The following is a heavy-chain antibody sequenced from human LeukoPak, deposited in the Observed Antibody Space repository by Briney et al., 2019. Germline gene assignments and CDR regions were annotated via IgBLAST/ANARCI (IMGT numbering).Heavy chain of an antibody. CDR3: ARDDFWSGYYCD. D-gene: IGHD3-3*01. CDR2: INPNSGGT. Sequence: ASVKVSCKASGYTFTGYYIHWVRQAPGQGLEWMGWINPNSGGTNYAQKFQGRVTMTRDTSISTAYMELSRLRSDDTAVYYCARDDFWSGYYCDWGQGTLVTVSS. V-gene: IGHV1-2*02. CDR1: GYTFTGYY. J-gene: IGHJ4*02.